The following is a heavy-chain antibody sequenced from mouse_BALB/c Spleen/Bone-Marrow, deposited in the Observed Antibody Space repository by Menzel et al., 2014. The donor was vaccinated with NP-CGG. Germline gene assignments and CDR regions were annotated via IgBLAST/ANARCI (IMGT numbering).Heavy chain of an antibody. J-gene: IGHJ2*01. CDR1: GYAFSSYW. D-gene: IGHD2-10*02. Sequence: QVQLKQSGAELVRPGSSVKISCKGSGYAFSSYWMNWVKQRPGQGLEWIGQIYPGDGDTNYNGMFKGKATLTADKSSSTAYMQLSSLTSEDSAVYFCARQYGNYFDYWGQGTTLTVSP. V-gene: IGHV1-80*01. CDR2: IYPGDGDT. CDR3: ARQYGNYFDY.